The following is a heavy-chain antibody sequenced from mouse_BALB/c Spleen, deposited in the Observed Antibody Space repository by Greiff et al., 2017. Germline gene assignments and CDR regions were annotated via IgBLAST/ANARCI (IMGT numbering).Heavy chain of an antibody. D-gene: IGHD2-10*02. J-gene: IGHJ2*01. CDR2: IYPGNSDT. CDR3: TRSGSMPYYFDY. V-gene: IGHV1-5*01. CDR1: GYSFTSYW. Sequence: EVQLVESGTVLARPGASVKMSCKASGYSFTSYWMHWVKQRPGQGLEWIGAIYPGNSDTSYNQKFKGKAKLTAVTSASTAYMELSSLTNEDSAVYYCTRSGSMPYYFDYWGQGTTLTVSS.